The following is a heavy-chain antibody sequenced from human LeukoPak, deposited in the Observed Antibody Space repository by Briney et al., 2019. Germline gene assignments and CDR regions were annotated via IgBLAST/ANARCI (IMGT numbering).Heavy chain of an antibody. J-gene: IGHJ4*02. V-gene: IGHV3-48*01. CDR1: GFTFSSYT. CDR3: ARDRAAADLDY. Sequence: GGSLRLPCAASGFTFSSYTLNWVRQAPGKGLEWISYISSRTGNIYYADSVKGRFTISRDNSKNTLYLQMNSLRAEDTAVYYCARDRAAADLDYWGQGTLVTVSS. D-gene: IGHD6-13*01. CDR2: ISSRTGNI.